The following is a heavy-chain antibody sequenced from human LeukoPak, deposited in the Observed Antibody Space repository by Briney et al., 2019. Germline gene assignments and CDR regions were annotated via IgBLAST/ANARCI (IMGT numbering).Heavy chain of an antibody. J-gene: IGHJ4*02. CDR2: ISAYNGNT. CDR1: GYTFTSYG. CDR3: ARGGYNWNPLYYFDY. V-gene: IGHV1-18*01. Sequence: ASVKVSCKASGYTFTSYGISWVRQAPGQGLEWMGWISAYNGNTNYAQKFQGRVTMTTDTSTSTAYMELRSLRSDDTAVYYCARGGYNWNPLYYFDYWGQGTLVTVPS. D-gene: IGHD1-20*01.